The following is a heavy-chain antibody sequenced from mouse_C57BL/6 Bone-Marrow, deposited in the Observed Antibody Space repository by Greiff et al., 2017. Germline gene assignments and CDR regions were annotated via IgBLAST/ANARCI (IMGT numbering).Heavy chain of an antibody. CDR2: ISYDGSN. J-gene: IGHJ4*01. CDR1: GYSITSGYY. Sequence: DVKLQESGPGLVKPSQSLSLTCSVTGYSITSGYYWNWIRQFPGNKLEWMGYISYDGSNNYNPSLKNRISITRDTSKNQFFLKLNSVTTEDTATYYCAGMDYWGQGTSVTVSS. V-gene: IGHV3-6*01. CDR3: AGMDY.